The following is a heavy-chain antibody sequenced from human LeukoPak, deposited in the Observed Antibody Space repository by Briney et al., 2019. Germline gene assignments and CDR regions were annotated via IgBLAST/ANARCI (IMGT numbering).Heavy chain of an antibody. D-gene: IGHD2-2*01. CDR1: GYSFTSYW. Sequence: GESLKISCKGSGYSFTSYWIGWVRLMPGKGLEWMGIIYPGDSDTRYSPSFQGQVTISADKSISTAYLQWSSLKASDTAMYYCARLRYCSSTSCYRLDAFDIWGQGTMVTVSS. V-gene: IGHV5-51*01. CDR3: ARLRYCSSTSCYRLDAFDI. J-gene: IGHJ3*02. CDR2: IYPGDSDT.